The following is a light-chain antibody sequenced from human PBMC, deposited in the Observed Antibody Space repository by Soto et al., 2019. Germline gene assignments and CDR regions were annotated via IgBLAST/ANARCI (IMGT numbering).Light chain of an antibody. J-gene: IGKJ1*01. CDR1: QSVSTY. CDR2: GAS. Sequence: IVLTQSPGTLSLSPGERATLSCRASQSVSTYLAWYQQKPGQAPRLLIYGASNRATGIPDRFSGSGSGTDFTLTISRLEPEDFAVYYCQQYGSSPRTFGQGTKVDIK. V-gene: IGKV3-20*01. CDR3: QQYGSSPRT.